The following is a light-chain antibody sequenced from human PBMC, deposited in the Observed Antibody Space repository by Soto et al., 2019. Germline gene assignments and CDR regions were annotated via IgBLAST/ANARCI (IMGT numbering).Light chain of an antibody. J-gene: IGKJ1*01. CDR3: QQYNSYPWT. CDR1: RSINNW. V-gene: IGKV1-5*03. CDR2: KAS. Sequence: DIQMTQSPSTLSASVGDRVTITCRASRSINNWLVWYQQKPGIAPKLLMYKASNLESRVPSRFSGSGSVTEFALTISSLQPDDFATYYCQQYNSYPWTFGQGTKV.